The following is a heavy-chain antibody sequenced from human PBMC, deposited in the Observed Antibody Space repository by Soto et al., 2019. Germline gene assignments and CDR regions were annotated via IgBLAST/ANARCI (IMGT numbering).Heavy chain of an antibody. CDR2: IYTDGTT. J-gene: IGHJ4*02. CDR1: GDSISDYFY. V-gene: IGHV4-4*07. D-gene: IGHD2-15*01. CDR3: AREVRGGFTGIFDQ. Sequence: QVQLQGSGPGQVKPSETLSLTYTVSGDSISDYFYWSWIRQPAGKGLEWIGLIYTDGTTKYNPSLKSRVTLSLDKSKNQFSLRLSSVTAADTAVYYFAREVRGGFTGIFDQWGRGSRVTVSS.